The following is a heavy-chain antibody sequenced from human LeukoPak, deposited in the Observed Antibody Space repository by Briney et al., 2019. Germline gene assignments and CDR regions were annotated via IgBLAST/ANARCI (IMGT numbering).Heavy chain of an antibody. CDR2: INHSGST. J-gene: IGHJ4*02. CDR1: GGSFSGYY. V-gene: IGHV4-34*01. CDR3: ARAAAIYDYVWGSYRQAPRLDY. D-gene: IGHD3-16*02. Sequence: SETLSLTCAVYGGSFSGYYWSWIRQPPGKGLEWIGEINHSGSTNYNPSLKSRVTISVDTSKNQFSLKLSSVTAADTAVYYCARAAAIYDYVWGSYRQAPRLDYWGQGTLVTVSS.